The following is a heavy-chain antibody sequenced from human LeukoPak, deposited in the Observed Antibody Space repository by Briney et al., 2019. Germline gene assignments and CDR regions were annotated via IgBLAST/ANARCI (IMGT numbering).Heavy chain of an antibody. V-gene: IGHV4-38-2*02. CDR1: GYSISSGYY. Sequence: PSETLSLTCTVSGYSISSGYYWGWIRQPPGKGLEWIGTIYHSGTSYYIPSLKGRVTISIDTSKNQFSLKMSSVTSADTAVYYCARGNWIEGNTGFEPWGQGTLVTVSS. CDR2: IYHSGTS. CDR3: ARGNWIEGNTGFEP. J-gene: IGHJ5*02. D-gene: IGHD1-20*01.